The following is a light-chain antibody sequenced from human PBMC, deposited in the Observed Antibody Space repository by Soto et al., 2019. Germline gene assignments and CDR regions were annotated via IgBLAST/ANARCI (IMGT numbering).Light chain of an antibody. CDR2: EGN. J-gene: IGLJ2*01. V-gene: IGLV2-23*01. CDR1: TSDAVIYNL. CDR3: CSYAGGSTHVV. Sequence: QSALTQPASVSGSPGQSVTISCTGTTSDAVIYNLAAWYQQYSGSVPRLLIYEGNKRPSGVSSRFSGSNSDNKASLTISGLQEEDEADYFCCSYAGGSTHVVFGAGTKVTVL.